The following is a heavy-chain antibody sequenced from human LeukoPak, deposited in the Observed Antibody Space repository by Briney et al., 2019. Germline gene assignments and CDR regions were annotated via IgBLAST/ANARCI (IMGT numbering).Heavy chain of an antibody. J-gene: IGHJ4*02. Sequence: ASVKVSCKASGYTFTGYYIHWVRQAPGQGLEWMGWIHPDSSGTVYAQKFQGKVTMTRDTSISTAYMELNNLRSDDTAVYYCARDLGRYFGSYFDWWGQGILVTVSS. CDR2: IHPDSSGT. D-gene: IGHD3-9*01. CDR1: GYTFTGYY. V-gene: IGHV1-2*02. CDR3: ARDLGRYFGSYFDW.